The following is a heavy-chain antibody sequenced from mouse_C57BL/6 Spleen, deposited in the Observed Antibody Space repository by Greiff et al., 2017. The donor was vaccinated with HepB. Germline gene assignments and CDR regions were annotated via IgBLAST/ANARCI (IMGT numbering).Heavy chain of an antibody. CDR3: TLYYGSSYGYFDV. CDR2: IDPEDGAT. CDR1: GFNIKDYY. Sequence: VQLQQSGAELVRPGASVKLSCTASGFNIKDYYMHWVKQRPEQGLEWIGRIDPEDGATESAPKFQGKATMTADTSSNTAYLQLSSLTSEDTAVYYGTLYYGSSYGYFDVWGTGTTVTVSS. V-gene: IGHV14-1*01. D-gene: IGHD1-1*01. J-gene: IGHJ1*03.